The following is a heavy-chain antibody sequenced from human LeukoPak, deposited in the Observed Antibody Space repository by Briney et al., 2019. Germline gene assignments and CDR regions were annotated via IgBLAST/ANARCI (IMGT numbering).Heavy chain of an antibody. D-gene: IGHD2-2*01. Sequence: PGGSLRLSCAASGFTFSSYAMHWVRQAPGKGLEWVAVISYDGSNKYYADSVKGRFTISRDNSKNTLYLQVNSLRAEDTAVYYCAGVIVVVPAAGGGDYWGQGTLVTVSS. CDR1: GFTFSSYA. CDR3: AGVIVVVPAAGGGDY. J-gene: IGHJ4*02. CDR2: ISYDGSNK. V-gene: IGHV3-30*04.